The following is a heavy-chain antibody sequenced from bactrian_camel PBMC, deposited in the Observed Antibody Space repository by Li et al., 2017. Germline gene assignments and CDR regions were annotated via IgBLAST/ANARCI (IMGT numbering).Heavy chain of an antibody. J-gene: IGHJ4*01. D-gene: IGHD2*01. CDR2: IHRFGMV. Sequence: HVQLVESGGGSVQSGGSLRLSCVASGETYCVGWFRQAPGKEREGVAVIHRFGMVIYADSVLGRFTISQNNAKNTLYLQMNDLRPDDTAMYYCAAKSAYQCGYFGNYNYWGRGTQVTVS. V-gene: IGHV3S53*01. CDR3: AAKSAYQCGYFGNYNY. CDR1: GETYC.